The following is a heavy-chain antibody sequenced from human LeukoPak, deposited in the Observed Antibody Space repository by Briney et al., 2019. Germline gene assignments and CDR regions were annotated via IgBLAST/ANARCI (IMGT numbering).Heavy chain of an antibody. V-gene: IGHV4-59*08. CDR2: IYYSGST. Sequence: PSEILSLTCTVSGGSISSYYWSWIRQPPGKGLEWIGYIYYSGSTNYNPSLKSRVTISVDTSKNQFSLKLSSVTAADTAVYYCVREYYYDSSGRVGAFDIWGQGTKVTVSS. D-gene: IGHD3-22*01. J-gene: IGHJ3*02. CDR1: GGSISSYY. CDR3: VREYYYDSSGRVGAFDI.